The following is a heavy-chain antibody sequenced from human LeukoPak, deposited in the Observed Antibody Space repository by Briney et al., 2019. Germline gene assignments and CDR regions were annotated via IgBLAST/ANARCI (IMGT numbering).Heavy chain of an antibody. J-gene: IGHJ3*02. CDR2: ISWNSGSI. V-gene: IGHV3-9*03. Sequence: PGRSLRLSCAASGFTFDDYAMHCVRQAPGKGLEWISGISWNSGSIGYADSVKGRFTISRDNPKNSLYLQMNSLRAEDMALYYCAKTAAAANAFDIWGQGTMVTVSS. D-gene: IGHD6-13*01. CDR3: AKTAAAANAFDI. CDR1: GFTFDDYA.